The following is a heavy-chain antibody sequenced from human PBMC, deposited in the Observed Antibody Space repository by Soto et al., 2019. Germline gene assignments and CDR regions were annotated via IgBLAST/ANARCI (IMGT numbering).Heavy chain of an antibody. J-gene: IGHJ6*02. V-gene: IGHV3-11*01. CDR1: GFTFSDYY. D-gene: IGHD4-17*01. CDR2: ISSSGSTI. CDR3: ASPTVTPHSGMDV. Sequence: QVQLVESGGGLVKPGGALRLSCAASGFTFSDYYMSWIRQAPGKGLEWVSYISSSGSTIYYADSVKGRFTISRDNAKNPLYLQMNSLRAENTAVYYCASPTVTPHSGMDVWGQGTTVTVSS.